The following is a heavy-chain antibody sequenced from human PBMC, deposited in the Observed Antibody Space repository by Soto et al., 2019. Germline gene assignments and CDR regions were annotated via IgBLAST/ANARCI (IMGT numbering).Heavy chain of an antibody. V-gene: IGHV4-39*02. J-gene: IGHJ4*02. Sequence: SETLSLTCTVSGDSISSSRYSWGWIRQPPGKGLEWIGSIYYSGSTYYNPSLKSRVTISVDTSNNQFSLKLSSLTAADTAVYYCAREVVGATTKTGMRIDYWGQGTLVTVSS. D-gene: IGHD1-26*01. CDR2: IYYSGST. CDR1: GDSISSSRYS. CDR3: AREVVGATTKTGMRIDY.